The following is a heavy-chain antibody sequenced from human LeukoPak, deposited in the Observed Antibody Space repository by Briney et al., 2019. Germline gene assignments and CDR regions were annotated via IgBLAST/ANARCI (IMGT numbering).Heavy chain of an antibody. D-gene: IGHD3-10*01. CDR3: ARHRGSGSTYFDF. CDR2: IYYSGST. Sequence: PSETLSLTCTVSGGSISSYYWSWIRQPPGKGLEWMGYIYYSGSTKYNPSLKSRVTMTVDRSKTQFSLKLSSVTAADTAVYYCARHRGSGSTYFDFCGQGTLVTVSS. J-gene: IGHJ4*02. CDR1: GGSISSYY. V-gene: IGHV4-59*08.